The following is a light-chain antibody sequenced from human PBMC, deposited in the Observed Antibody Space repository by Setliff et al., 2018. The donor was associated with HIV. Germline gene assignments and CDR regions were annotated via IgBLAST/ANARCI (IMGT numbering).Light chain of an antibody. J-gene: IGLJ1*01. Sequence: QSALTQPASVSGSPGQSITISCTGTSSDVGAYNYVSWYQQHPGKAPKLMIYDVSNRPSGVSRRFSGSKSGNTASLTISGLQAEDEADYYCSAYAGVGTVFGTGTKVTVL. V-gene: IGLV2-14*03. CDR1: SSDVGAYNY. CDR2: DVS. CDR3: SAYAGVGTV.